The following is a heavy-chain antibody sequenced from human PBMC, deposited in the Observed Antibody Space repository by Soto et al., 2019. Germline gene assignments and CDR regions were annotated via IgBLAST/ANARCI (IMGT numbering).Heavy chain of an antibody. D-gene: IGHD1-1*01. V-gene: IGHV3-30-3*01. CDR2: ISYDGSNK. CDR1: GFTFSSYA. CDR3: AREKGNDGSFDY. Sequence: QVQLVESGGGVVQPGRSLRLSCAASGFTFSSYAMHWVRQAPGKGLEWVAVISYDGSNKYYADSVKGRFTISRDNSKNTLYLQMNSLRAEDTAVYYCAREKGNDGSFDYRGQGTLVTVSS. J-gene: IGHJ4*02.